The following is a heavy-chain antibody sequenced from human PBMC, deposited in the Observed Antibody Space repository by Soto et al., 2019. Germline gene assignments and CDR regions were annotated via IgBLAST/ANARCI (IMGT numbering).Heavy chain of an antibody. CDR3: ARYGATRAYFDY. CDR2: IYYSGST. J-gene: IGHJ4*02. V-gene: IGHV4-59*01. Sequence: QVQLQESGPGLVKPSETLSLTCTVSGGSISSYYWSWIRQPPGKGLEWIGYIYYSGSTNYNPSLKSRVTISVDTSKNQFSLNLSSVTAADTAVYYCARYGATRAYFDYWGQGTLVTVSS. D-gene: IGHD1-26*01. CDR1: GGSISSYY.